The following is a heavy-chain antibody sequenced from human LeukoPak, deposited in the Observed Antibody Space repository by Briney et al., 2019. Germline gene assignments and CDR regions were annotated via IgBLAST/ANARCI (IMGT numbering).Heavy chain of an antibody. CDR1: GFTFSNYW. CDR2: INPDGSTI. J-gene: IGHJ4*02. D-gene: IGHD1-7*01. V-gene: IGHV3-74*01. CDR3: ATAGNYRFDY. Sequence: GGSLRLSCAASGFTFSNYWVHWVRQAPGKGLVWVSRINPDGSTINYADSVKGRFTISRDNAKNTLYLQMNSLRAEDTAVYYCATAGNYRFDYWGQGTLVTGSS.